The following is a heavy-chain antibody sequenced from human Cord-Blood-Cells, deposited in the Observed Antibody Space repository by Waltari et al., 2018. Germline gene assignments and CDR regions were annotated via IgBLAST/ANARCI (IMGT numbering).Heavy chain of an antibody. CDR1: GFTFSRDS. Sequence: EVQLVESGGGLVQPGGSLRLSWAASGFTFSRDSMNWVRQAPGKGLEWVSYISSSSSTIYYADSVKGRFTISRDNAKNSLYLQMNSLRAEDTAVYYCARDLSAVIAAAGEFDYWGQGTLVTVSS. V-gene: IGHV3-48*01. D-gene: IGHD6-13*01. J-gene: IGHJ4*02. CDR3: ARDLSAVIAAAGEFDY. CDR2: ISSSSSTI.